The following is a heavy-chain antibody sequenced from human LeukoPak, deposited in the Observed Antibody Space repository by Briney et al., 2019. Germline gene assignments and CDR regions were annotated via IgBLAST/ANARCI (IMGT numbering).Heavy chain of an antibody. CDR3: ARDFSVNPPPWYYYGMDV. CDR2: ISAYNGNT. D-gene: IGHD4-17*01. CDR1: GYTFTSYG. V-gene: IGHV1-18*01. Sequence: ASVKVSCKASGYTFTSYGISWVRQAPGQGLEWMGWISAYNGNTNYAQKLQGRVTMTTDTSTSTAYMELRSLRSDDTAVYYCARDFSVNPPPWYYYGMDVWGQGTTVTVSS. J-gene: IGHJ6*02.